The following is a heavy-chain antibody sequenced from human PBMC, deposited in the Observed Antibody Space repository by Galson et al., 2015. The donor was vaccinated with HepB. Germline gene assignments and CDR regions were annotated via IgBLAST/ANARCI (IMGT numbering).Heavy chain of an antibody. Sequence: SLRLSCAASGFTFSSYAMHWVRQAPGKGLEWVAVISYDGSNKYYADSVKGRFTISRDNSKNTLYLQMKSLRAEDTAVYYCARDPPATGEFDYWGQGTLVTVSS. CDR1: GFTFSSYA. D-gene: IGHD7-27*01. CDR3: ARDPPATGEFDY. J-gene: IGHJ4*02. CDR2: ISYDGSNK. V-gene: IGHV3-30-3*01.